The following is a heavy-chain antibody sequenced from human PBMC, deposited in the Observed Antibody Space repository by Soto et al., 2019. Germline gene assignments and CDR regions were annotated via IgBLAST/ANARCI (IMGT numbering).Heavy chain of an antibody. CDR2: IIPIFGTA. D-gene: IGHD2-15*01. V-gene: IGHV1-69*13. J-gene: IGHJ5*02. CDR3: ARVRQRYCSGGSCYFGWFDP. Sequence: SVKVSCKASGGTFSSYAISWVRQAPGQGLEWMGGIIPIFGTANYAQKFQGRVTITADESTSTAYMELSSLRSEDTAVYYCARVRQRYCSGGSCYFGWFDPWGQGTLVTVSS. CDR1: GGTFSSYA.